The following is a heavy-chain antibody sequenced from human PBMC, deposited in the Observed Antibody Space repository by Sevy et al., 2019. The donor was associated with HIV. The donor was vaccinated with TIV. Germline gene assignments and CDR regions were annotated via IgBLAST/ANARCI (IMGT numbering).Heavy chain of an antibody. D-gene: IGHD4-17*01. Sequence: SVKVSCKASGGTFSSYAISWVRQAPGQGLEWMGRIIPIFGTANYAQKFQGRVTITADESTSTAYMELSSLRSEDTAVYYCAREPMGDDYGDSIDYWGQGTLVTVSS. CDR3: AREPMGDDYGDSIDY. CDR1: GGTFSSYA. V-gene: IGHV1-69*13. CDR2: IIPIFGTA. J-gene: IGHJ4*02.